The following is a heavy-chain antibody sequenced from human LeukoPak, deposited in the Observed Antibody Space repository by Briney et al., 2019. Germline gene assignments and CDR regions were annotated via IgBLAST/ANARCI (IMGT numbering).Heavy chain of an antibody. D-gene: IGHD5-18*01. CDR3: TRGRIQLWPN. CDR2: INHSGST. Sequence: PSETLSLTCADHGGSFSGYYWSWIRQPPGKGLEWIGEINHSGSTNYNPSLQSRVTLSVDTSKKQFSLKLNSVAAANTARLYCTRGRIQLWPNWGQGTVVSVSS. V-gene: IGHV4-34*01. J-gene: IGHJ4*02. CDR1: GGSFSGYY.